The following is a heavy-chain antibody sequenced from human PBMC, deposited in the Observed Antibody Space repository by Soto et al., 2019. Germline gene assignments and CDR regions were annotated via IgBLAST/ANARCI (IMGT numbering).Heavy chain of an antibody. V-gene: IGHV4-30-4*01. CDR1: GGSISGNNYY. Sequence: PSETLSLTCTVSGGSISGNNYYWNWIRQSPGRGLEWIGYISYSGSTYYNPSLKSRINISLNTSKNQFSLQLTSVTAADTAVYYCARGVLYWGQGTLVTVSS. CDR2: ISYSGST. J-gene: IGHJ4*02. CDR3: ARGVLY.